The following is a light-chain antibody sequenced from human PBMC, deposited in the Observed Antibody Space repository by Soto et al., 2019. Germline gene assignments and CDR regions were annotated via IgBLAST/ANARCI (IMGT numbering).Light chain of an antibody. V-gene: IGKV1-39*01. Sequence: DIQMTQSPSTLSASVSDRVTITCRASQSISRHLNWYQQKPGKAPKLLINIASSLQSGGPSRFSGSGAGTDFTLTSSNVQPEDFATYYCQQTSSTPQPFGQGTRLEI. CDR3: QQTSSTPQP. CDR1: QSISRH. J-gene: IGKJ5*01. CDR2: IAS.